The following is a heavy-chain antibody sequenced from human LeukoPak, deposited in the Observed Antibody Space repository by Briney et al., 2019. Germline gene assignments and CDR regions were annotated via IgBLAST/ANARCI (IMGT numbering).Heavy chain of an antibody. Sequence: SETLSLTCIVSGDSIDRYYWSWIRQSPGRGLEYIGHIFSRGNTRYHPSLKSRVTISVDTSKNQFSLILRSVTAADTAVYYCARDSGSGTFTWGQGTLVTVSS. J-gene: IGHJ5*02. CDR1: GDSIDRYY. CDR3: ARDSGSGTFT. D-gene: IGHD3-10*01. V-gene: IGHV4-59*01. CDR2: IFSRGNT.